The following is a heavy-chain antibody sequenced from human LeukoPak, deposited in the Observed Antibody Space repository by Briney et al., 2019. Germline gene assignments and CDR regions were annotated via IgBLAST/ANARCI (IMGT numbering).Heavy chain of an antibody. CDR1: GGTFSSYA. D-gene: IGHD3-16*01. CDR2: IIPIFGTA. CDR3: ARVMSGYFDY. J-gene: IGHJ4*02. Sequence: ASVKVSCKASGGTFSSYAISWVRQAPGQGLEWMGGIIPIFGTANYAQKFQGRVTITADESTSTAYMELSSLRSEDTAVCYCARVMSGYFDYWGQGTLVTVSS. V-gene: IGHV1-69*13.